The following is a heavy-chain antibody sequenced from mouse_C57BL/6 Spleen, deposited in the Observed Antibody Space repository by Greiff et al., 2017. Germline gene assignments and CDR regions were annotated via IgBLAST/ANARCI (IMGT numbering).Heavy chain of an antibody. CDR1: GYTFTDHT. D-gene: IGHD2-10*01. J-gene: IGHJ2*01. Sequence: VKLVESDAELVKPGASVKISCKVSGYTFTDHTIHWMKQRPEQGLEWIGYIYPRDGSTKYNEKFKGKATLTADKSSSTAYMQLNSLTSEDSAVYFCARSFYGNYLGDYFDYWGQGTTLTVSS. CDR3: ARSFYGNYLGDYFDY. CDR2: IYPRDGST. V-gene: IGHV1-78*01.